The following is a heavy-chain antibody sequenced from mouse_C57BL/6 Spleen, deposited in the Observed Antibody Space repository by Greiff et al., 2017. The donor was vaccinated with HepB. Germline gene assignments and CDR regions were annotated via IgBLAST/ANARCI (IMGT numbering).Heavy chain of an antibody. CDR3: ARAVVAIDY. V-gene: IGHV1-69*01. J-gene: IGHJ2*01. CDR2: IDPSDSYT. D-gene: IGHD1-1*01. CDR1: GYTFTSYW. Sequence: QVQLQQPGAELVMPGASVKLSCKASGYTFTSYWMHWVKQRPGQGLEWIGEIDPSDSYTNYNQKFKGKSTLTVDKSSSTAYMQLSSLTSEDSAVYYCARAVVAIDYWGQGTTLTVSS.